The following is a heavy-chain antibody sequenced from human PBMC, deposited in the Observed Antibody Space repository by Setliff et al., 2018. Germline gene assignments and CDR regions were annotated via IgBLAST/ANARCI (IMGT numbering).Heavy chain of an antibody. CDR1: GFTFSGSA. J-gene: IGHJ4*02. Sequence: GGSLRLSCAASGFTFSGSAVYWVRQASGRGLEWVGRIRSKADSYATAYAASVKARFTISRDDSKNTAYLQVNSLKTEDTAVYYCAITMTTGVDFFDSWGQGTLVTVSS. D-gene: IGHD4-17*01. V-gene: IGHV3-73*01. CDR3: AITMTTGVDFFDS. CDR2: IRSKADSYAT.